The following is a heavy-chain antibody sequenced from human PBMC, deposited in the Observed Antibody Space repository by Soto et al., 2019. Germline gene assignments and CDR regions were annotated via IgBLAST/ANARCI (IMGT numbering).Heavy chain of an antibody. CDR2: FDPEDGET. CDR1: GYTLTELS. CDR3: ATSTGYRHCFDP. Sequence: GASVKVSCKVSGYTLTELSMHWVRQAPGKGLEWMGGFDPEDGETIYAQKFQGRVTMTEDTSTDTAYMELSSLRSEDTAVYYCATSTGYRHCFDPWGQGTLVTVSS. D-gene: IGHD3-9*01. J-gene: IGHJ5*02. V-gene: IGHV1-24*01.